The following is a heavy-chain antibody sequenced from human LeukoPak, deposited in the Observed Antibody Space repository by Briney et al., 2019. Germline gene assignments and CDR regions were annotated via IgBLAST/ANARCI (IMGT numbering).Heavy chain of an antibody. Sequence: ASVKASCKASGYTFTSYDINSVRQATGHGLEWMGWMKPNSGNTGYAQKFQRRVTMTRNTSISTAYMELSSLRSEDTAVYYCARLPHYYYGMDVWGQGTTVTVSS. CDR1: GYTFTSYD. V-gene: IGHV1-8*01. CDR2: MKPNSGNT. CDR3: ARLPHYYYGMDV. J-gene: IGHJ6*02.